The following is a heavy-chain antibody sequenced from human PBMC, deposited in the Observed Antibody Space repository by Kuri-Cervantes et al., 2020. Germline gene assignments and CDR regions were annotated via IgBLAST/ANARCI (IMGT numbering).Heavy chain of an antibody. J-gene: IGHJ4*02. CDR2: ISGSGGST. V-gene: IGHV3-23*01. D-gene: IGHD2-15*01. CDR1: GFTFSSYA. Sequence: GGSLRLSCAASGFTFSSYAMSWVRQAPGKGLEWVSAISGSGGSTYYADSVKGRFTVSRDNVMNLLYLQMNSLRAEDTAFYYCATDPCPGGNCYGTSDFWGRGTLVTVSS. CDR3: ATDPCPGGNCYGTSDF.